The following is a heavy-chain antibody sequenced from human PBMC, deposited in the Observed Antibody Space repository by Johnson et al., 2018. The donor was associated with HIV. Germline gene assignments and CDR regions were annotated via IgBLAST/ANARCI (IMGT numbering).Heavy chain of an antibody. J-gene: IGHJ3*02. CDR3: ARGGEGGSYSWAADAFDI. V-gene: IGHV3-11*04. Sequence: QVQLVESGGGLVTPGGSLRLSCAASGFTFGDYHMNWIRQAPGKGLEWVSYISSNTNAIYYADSVTGRFTLSRDNAKDSLHLQINSLRAEDTAVYYCARGGEGGSYSWAADAFDIWGQGTMVTVSS. CDR2: ISSNTNAI. D-gene: IGHD1-26*01. CDR1: GFTFGDYH.